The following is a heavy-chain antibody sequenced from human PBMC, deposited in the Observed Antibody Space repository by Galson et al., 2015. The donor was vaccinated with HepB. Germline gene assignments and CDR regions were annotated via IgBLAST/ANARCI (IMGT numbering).Heavy chain of an antibody. J-gene: IGHJ5*01. Sequence: LRLSCAASGFTFSSYTMNWVRQTPGKGLQWVSYISTNGATIHYADSVKGRFTVSRDNSNNMLYLQMNSLRAEDAGLYFCAKGYGLFDSWGQGILVTVSS. D-gene: IGHD5-18*01. CDR3: AKGYGLFDS. CDR2: ISTNGATI. CDR1: GFTFSSYT. V-gene: IGHV3-48*04.